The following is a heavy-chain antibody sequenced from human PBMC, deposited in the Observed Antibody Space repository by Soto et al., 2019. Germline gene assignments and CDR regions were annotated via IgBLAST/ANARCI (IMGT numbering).Heavy chain of an antibody. CDR2: LRYDGSNK. V-gene: IGHV3-30*02. CDR1: GFKFIGFG. J-gene: IGHJ4*02. CDR3: ARDGVGATTFYGYFDY. D-gene: IGHD1-26*01. Sequence: GGSLRVSRAAAGFKFIGFGRRWVRKAPGKGLEWVAILRYDGSNKYYADSVKGRFTISRDNSQNTLYLQMDSLRVEDTAVYYCARDGVGATTFYGYFDYWGQGILVTVSS.